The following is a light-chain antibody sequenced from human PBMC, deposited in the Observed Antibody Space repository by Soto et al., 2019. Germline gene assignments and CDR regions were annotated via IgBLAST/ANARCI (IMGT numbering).Light chain of an antibody. Sequence: IVLTQSPGTLSLSPGERATLSCRASQSVSTFYMTCYQQKPGQAPRLLIYSAHTRAAGIPDRFSGTGSGTDFPLTISRLEPEDFALYYCLHSRDSVSTFGPGTKVDI. J-gene: IGKJ3*01. CDR1: QSVSTFY. CDR2: SAH. V-gene: IGKV3-20*01. CDR3: LHSRDSVST.